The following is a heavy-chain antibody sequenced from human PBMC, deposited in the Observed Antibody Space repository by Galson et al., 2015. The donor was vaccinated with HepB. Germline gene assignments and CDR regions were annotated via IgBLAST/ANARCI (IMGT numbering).Heavy chain of an antibody. D-gene: IGHD1-26*01. CDR3: ARGEGANDWFDP. V-gene: IGHV3-11*01. CDR2: ISSSGNVV. J-gene: IGHJ5*02. Sequence: SLRLSCAASGFTFSDYYMNWIRQAPGEGLEWVSYISSSGNVVHYTDSVKGRFTISRDNAKNSLYLQMNSLRTEDTAMYYCARGEGANDWFDPWGQGTLVTVSS. CDR1: GFTFSDYY.